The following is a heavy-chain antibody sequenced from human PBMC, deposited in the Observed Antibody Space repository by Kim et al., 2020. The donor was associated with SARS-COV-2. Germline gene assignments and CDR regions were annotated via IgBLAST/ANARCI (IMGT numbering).Heavy chain of an antibody. J-gene: IGHJ5*02. CDR3: ARPIVVVPAAIGGTWFDP. CDR1: GYSISSGYY. Sequence: SETLSLTCTVSGYSISSGYYWGWIRQPPGKGLEWIGSIYHSGSTYYNPSLKSRVTISVDTSKNQFSLKLSSVTAADTAVYYCARPIVVVPAAIGGTWFDPWGQGTLVTVSS. V-gene: IGHV4-38-2*02. CDR2: IYHSGST. D-gene: IGHD2-2*02.